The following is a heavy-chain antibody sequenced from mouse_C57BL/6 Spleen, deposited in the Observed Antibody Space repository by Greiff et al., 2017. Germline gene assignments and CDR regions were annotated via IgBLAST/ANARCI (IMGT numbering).Heavy chain of an antibody. J-gene: IGHJ4*01. V-gene: IGHV5-17*01. CDR3: ARRSFKLTGYAMDY. D-gene: IGHD4-1*01. CDR2: ISRGSSTI. Sequence: EVKLEESGGGLVKPGGSLKLSCAASGFTFSDYGMHWVRQAPEKGLEWVAYISRGSSTIYYADTVKGRFTISRDNAKNTLFLQMTSLRSEDTAMYYCARRSFKLTGYAMDYWGQGTSVTVSS. CDR1: GFTFSDYG.